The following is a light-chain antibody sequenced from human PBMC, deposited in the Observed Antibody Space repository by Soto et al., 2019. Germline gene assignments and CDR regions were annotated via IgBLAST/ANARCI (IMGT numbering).Light chain of an antibody. Sequence: QSALTQPASVSGSPGQSITISCTGTSSDGGGYNYVSWYQQHPGKAPKLMIYDVSNRPSGLSNRFSGSKSGNTAPLPISGLQAEDEADYYCSSYTRSSTLYVFGTGTKLTV. CDR2: DVS. J-gene: IGLJ1*01. CDR1: SSDGGGYNY. CDR3: SSYTRSSTLYV. V-gene: IGLV2-14*01.